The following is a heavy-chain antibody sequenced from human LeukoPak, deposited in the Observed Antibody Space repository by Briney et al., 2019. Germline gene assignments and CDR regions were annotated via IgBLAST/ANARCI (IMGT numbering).Heavy chain of an antibody. CDR2: ISAYNGNT. V-gene: IGHV1-18*01. Sequence: ASVKVSCKASGYTFTSYGIGWVRQAPGQGLEWMGWISAYNGNTNYAQKLQGRVTMTTDTSTSTAYMELRSLRSDDTAVYYCARAYGSGSYYSRVSYYMDVWGKGTTVTVSS. D-gene: IGHD3-10*01. CDR1: GYTFTSYG. J-gene: IGHJ6*03. CDR3: ARAYGSGSYYSRVSYYMDV.